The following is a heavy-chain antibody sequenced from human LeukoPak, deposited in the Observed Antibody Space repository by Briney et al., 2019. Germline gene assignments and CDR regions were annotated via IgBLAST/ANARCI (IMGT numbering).Heavy chain of an antibody. CDR2: ISGSGTST. J-gene: IGHJ4*02. CDR3: VKDQRWERPHYADY. CDR1: GFTFSSCA. V-gene: IGHV3-23*01. D-gene: IGHD1-1*01. Sequence: GGSLRLSCAASGFTFSSCAMSWVRQAPGKGLEWVSGISGSGTSTYYADSVKGRFTISRDNSKNTLYLQMTSLRAEDTAVYYCVKDQRWERPHYADYGGQGPLDTVSS.